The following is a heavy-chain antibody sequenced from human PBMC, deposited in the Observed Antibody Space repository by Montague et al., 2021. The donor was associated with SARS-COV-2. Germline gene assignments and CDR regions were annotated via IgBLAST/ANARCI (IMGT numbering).Heavy chain of an antibody. V-gene: IGHV4-61*05. J-gene: IGHJ5*02. CDR2: IYYSGST. D-gene: IGHD3-16*01. CDR3: ARGGDMNWFDP. Sequence: SETLSLTCTVSGGSISSSSYYWGWIRQPPGKGLEWIGYIYYSGSTNYNPSLKSRVTISVDTSKNQFSLKLSSVTAADTAVYYCARGGDMNWFDPWGQGTLVTVSS. CDR1: GGSISSSSYY.